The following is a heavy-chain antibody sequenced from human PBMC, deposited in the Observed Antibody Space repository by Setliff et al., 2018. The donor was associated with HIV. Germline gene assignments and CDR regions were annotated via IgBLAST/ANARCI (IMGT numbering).Heavy chain of an antibody. Sequence: GESLKISCKGSGYSFTSYWIGWVRQMPGKGLEWMGIIYPGDSDTRYSPSFQGHVTISADKSLRTAYLEWVALKAQDTALYFCVRQSSSSPYYFDSWGQGTLVTVSS. J-gene: IGHJ4*02. CDR2: IYPGDSDT. V-gene: IGHV5-51*01. CDR3: VRQSSSSPYYFDS. D-gene: IGHD2-21*01. CDR1: GYSFTSYW.